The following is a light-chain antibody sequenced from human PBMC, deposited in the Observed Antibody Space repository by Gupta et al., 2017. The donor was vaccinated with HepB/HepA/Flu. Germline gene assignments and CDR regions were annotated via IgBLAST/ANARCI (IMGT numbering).Light chain of an antibody. J-gene: IGLJ2*01. Sequence: YVLTQPPSVPVAPGETARMTCRGNNIGHKSVHWYQQKPGQAPVVVIYYDDDRPSGIPERFSGSKAGNTATLNSSGGEAGYEADYFCQVWDSSSDHPVVFGEGTKLTVL. CDR3: QVWDSSSDHPVV. CDR1: NIGHKS. CDR2: YDD. V-gene: IGLV3-21*04.